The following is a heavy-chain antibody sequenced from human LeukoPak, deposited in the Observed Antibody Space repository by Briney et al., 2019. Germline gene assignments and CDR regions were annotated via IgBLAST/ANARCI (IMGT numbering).Heavy chain of an antibody. Sequence: GGSLRLSCEASRFTFSTHWMHWVRHAQGKGLVWVSRIDSDGGNAYYADSVKGRFTISRDNAKNTLYLQMNSLRAEDTAVYYCARGGGVLTAIDFWGQGTLVTVSS. CDR1: RFTFSTHW. J-gene: IGHJ4*02. CDR3: ARGGGVLTAIDF. CDR2: IDSDGGNA. V-gene: IGHV3-74*01. D-gene: IGHD3-16*01.